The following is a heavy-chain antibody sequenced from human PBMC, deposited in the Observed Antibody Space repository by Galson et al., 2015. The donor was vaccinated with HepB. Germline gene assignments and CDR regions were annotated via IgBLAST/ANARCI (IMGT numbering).Heavy chain of an antibody. Sequence: SLRLSCAASGFTLNSYTINWVRQGAGGGLEWVSSISGSGSVIYYADLVWGRVTISRDNARNSVYLQMKSLRVEDTAIYYCARDPSNDWYIDHWGQGTLVTVSS. CDR1: GFTLNSYT. J-gene: IGHJ4*02. CDR2: ISGSGSVI. V-gene: IGHV3-21*01. D-gene: IGHD3-9*01. CDR3: ARDPSNDWYIDH.